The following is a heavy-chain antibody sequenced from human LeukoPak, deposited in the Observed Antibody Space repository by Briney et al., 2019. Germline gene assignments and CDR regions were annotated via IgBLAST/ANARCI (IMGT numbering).Heavy chain of an antibody. D-gene: IGHD4-17*01. CDR3: ARGGTTVTPGLLWFDP. V-gene: IGHV4-39*07. CDR1: GGSIISSSYY. CDR2: IYYSGST. Sequence: SETLSLTCTVSGGSIISSSYYWGWIRQPPGKGLEWIGSIYYSGSTYYNPSLKSRVTISVDTSKNQFSLKLSSVTAADTAVYYCARGGTTVTPGLLWFDPWGQGTLVTVSS. J-gene: IGHJ5*02.